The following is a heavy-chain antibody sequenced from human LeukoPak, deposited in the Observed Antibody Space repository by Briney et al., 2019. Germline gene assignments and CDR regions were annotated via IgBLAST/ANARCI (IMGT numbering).Heavy chain of an antibody. CDR1: GFTFSSFA. Sequence: GGSLRLSCAASGFTFSSFAMNWVRQAPGKGLEWVSTMSGDATSTYYADSVKGRFTISRDNSRNTLYLQMNSLRAEDTAVYYCAKRTSGSSWYSSDYWGQGTLVTVSS. J-gene: IGHJ4*02. V-gene: IGHV3-23*01. CDR3: AKRTSGSSWYSSDY. CDR2: MSGDATST. D-gene: IGHD6-13*01.